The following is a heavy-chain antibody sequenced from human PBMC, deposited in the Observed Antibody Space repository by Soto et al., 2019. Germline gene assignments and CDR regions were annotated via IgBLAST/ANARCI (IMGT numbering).Heavy chain of an antibody. CDR3: ARCVSRSSYGATDY. CDR2: ISSSSSYI. Sequence: WGSLRLSCAASGFTFISYSINWFRHSPGKGLEWVSIISSSSSYIYYADSVKGRFTISRDNAKNSLYLQMNSLRDEDTAVYYCARCVSRSSYGATDYWGLGTLVTVSS. V-gene: IGHV3-21*01. CDR1: GFTFISYS. J-gene: IGHJ4*02. D-gene: IGHD5-18*01.